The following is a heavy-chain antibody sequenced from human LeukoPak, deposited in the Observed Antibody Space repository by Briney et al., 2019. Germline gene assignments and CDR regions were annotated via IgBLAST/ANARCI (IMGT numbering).Heavy chain of an antibody. CDR1: GFTFSSYE. Sequence: GGSLRLSCAASGFTFSSYEMNWVRQAPGKGLEWVSAISGSGGSTYYADSVKGRFTISRDNSKNTLYLQMNSLRAEDTAVYYCAKDGYSSGWYMGYYFDYWGQGTLVTVSS. CDR3: AKDGYSSGWYMGYYFDY. D-gene: IGHD6-19*01. CDR2: ISGSGGST. V-gene: IGHV3-23*01. J-gene: IGHJ4*02.